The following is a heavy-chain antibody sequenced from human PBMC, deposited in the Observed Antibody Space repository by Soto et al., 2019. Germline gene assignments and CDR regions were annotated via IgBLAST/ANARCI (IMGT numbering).Heavy chain of an antibody. CDR2: VSNDGDRT. D-gene: IGHD2-21*02. Sequence: QVQLVESGGGVVQPGTSLRLSCAASGFAFSTFALHWVRQAPGKGLEWVSLVSNDGDRTYYAESVKGRFTISRDPSSNTLYLQLHGLRPEDTGVYYCAGHLCWPYDCTQTAFKSWGQGTLVAV. V-gene: IGHV3-30-3*01. J-gene: IGHJ3*02. CDR3: AGHLCWPYDCTQTAFKS. CDR1: GFAFSTFA.